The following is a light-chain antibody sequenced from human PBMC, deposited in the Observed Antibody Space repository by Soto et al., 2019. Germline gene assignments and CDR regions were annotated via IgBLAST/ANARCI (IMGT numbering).Light chain of an antibody. J-gene: IGLJ1*01. V-gene: IGLV2-14*01. CDR3: SSSTFSTFGV. CDR2: AVS. CDR1: GSDIGTYNY. Sequence: QSVLTQPASVSGSPGQSITISCIGSGSDIGTYNYVSWYQQHPGKAPKLLIYAVSNRPSGVSSRFSGSKSGITASLTISGLQAEDEADYYCSSSTFSTFGVFGTGTKVTVL.